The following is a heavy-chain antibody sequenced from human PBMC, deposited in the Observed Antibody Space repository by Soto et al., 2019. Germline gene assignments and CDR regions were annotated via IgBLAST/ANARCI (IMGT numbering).Heavy chain of an antibody. J-gene: IGHJ6*02. CDR1: GYTFTSYG. V-gene: IGHV1-18*01. Sequence: QVQLVQSGAEVKKPGASVKVSCKASGYTFTSYGISWVRQAPGQGLEWMGWISAYNGNTNYAQKLQGRVTMTTDTSTSTAYMELRSLRSDDSAVYYCAGGLVRGYFDWLKSRATPGGMDVWGQGTTVTVSS. D-gene: IGHD3-9*01. CDR3: AGGLVRGYFDWLKSRATPGGMDV. CDR2: ISAYNGNT.